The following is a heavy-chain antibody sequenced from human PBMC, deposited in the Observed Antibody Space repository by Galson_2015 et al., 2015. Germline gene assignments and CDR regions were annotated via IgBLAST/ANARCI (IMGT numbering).Heavy chain of an antibody. V-gene: IGHV1-8*01. CDR2: INPNSNNR. Sequence: SVKVSCKASGYTFTSYDINWVRQAPGQGLEWMGWINPNSNNRGYAQKFQGRITMTRDTSISTVYMELSSLRSEDTAMYYCARGYDYWGQGTLVTVSS. CDR3: ARGYDY. J-gene: IGHJ4*02. CDR1: GYTFTSYD.